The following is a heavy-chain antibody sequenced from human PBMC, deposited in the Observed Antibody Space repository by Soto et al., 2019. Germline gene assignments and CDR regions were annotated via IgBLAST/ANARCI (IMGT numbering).Heavy chain of an antibody. Sequence: EVLLLESGGDVVQPGGSLRLSCAASGFTLGKYTMGWVRQAPGKGLEWVAESYSTGGTGYEDSVKGRFTISRDNSKNTLFLQMNSLGVEDTALYYCARDREPDGIWTFDCWGQGTLVTVSS. D-gene: IGHD3-3*01. CDR2: SYSTGGT. CDR3: ARDREPDGIWTFDC. V-gene: IGHV3-23*01. J-gene: IGHJ4*02. CDR1: GFTLGKYT.